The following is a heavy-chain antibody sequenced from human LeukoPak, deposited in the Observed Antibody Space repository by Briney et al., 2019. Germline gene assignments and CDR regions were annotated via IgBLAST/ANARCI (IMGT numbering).Heavy chain of an antibody. J-gene: IGHJ3*02. Sequence: PSETLSLTCTVSGGSISSYYWSWIRQPPGKGLEWIGYIYHSGSTYYNPSLKSRVTISVDRSKNQFSLKLSSVTAADTAVYYCARDGDPGAFDIWGQGTMVTVSS. D-gene: IGHD4-17*01. CDR2: IYHSGST. V-gene: IGHV4-59*12. CDR1: GGSISSYY. CDR3: ARDGDPGAFDI.